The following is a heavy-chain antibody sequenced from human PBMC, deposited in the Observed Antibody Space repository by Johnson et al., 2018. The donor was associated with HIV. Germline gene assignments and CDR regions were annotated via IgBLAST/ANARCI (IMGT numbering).Heavy chain of an antibody. V-gene: IGHV3-11*04. CDR3: ARTQRVTMIVVSLGAFDI. Sequence: QVQLVESGGGVVQPGRSLRLSCAASGFTFDDYGMSWIRQAPGKGLEWISYISNSGSTIYYVDSVTGRFTISRDNAKNSLYLQMNSLRAEDTAVYYCARTQRVTMIVVSLGAFDIWGQGTMVTVSS. J-gene: IGHJ3*02. D-gene: IGHD3-22*01. CDR1: GFTFDDYG. CDR2: ISNSGSTI.